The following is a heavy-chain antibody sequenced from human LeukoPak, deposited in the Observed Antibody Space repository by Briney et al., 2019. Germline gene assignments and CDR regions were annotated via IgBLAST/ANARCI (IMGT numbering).Heavy chain of an antibody. CDR1: GGSISSSTYY. J-gene: IGHJ5*02. CDR2: IYYSGST. V-gene: IGHV4-39*01. D-gene: IGHD6-19*01. Sequence: PSETLSLTCTVSGGSISSSTYYWAWIRQPPGKGLEWIGNIYYSGSTDYNPSLKSRVTMSVDTSKNQFSLKLSSVTATDTAVYYCARRAGYNSGWYWFDPWGQGALVTVSS. CDR3: ARRAGYNSGWYWFDP.